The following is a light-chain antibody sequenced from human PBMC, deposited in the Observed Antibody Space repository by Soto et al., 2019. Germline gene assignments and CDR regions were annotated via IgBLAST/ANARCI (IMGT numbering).Light chain of an antibody. CDR2: SNT. V-gene: IGLV1-44*01. J-gene: IGLJ1*01. Sequence: QSVLTQPPSVSETPGQRVTISCSGSSSNIGSNTVNWYRQLPETAPKLLIYSNTQRPSGVTDRFSGYKSGTSASLAISGLQSEDEADYYCAVWNDSINGCVFGTGTKVTVL. CDR3: AVWNDSINGCV. CDR1: SSNIGSNT.